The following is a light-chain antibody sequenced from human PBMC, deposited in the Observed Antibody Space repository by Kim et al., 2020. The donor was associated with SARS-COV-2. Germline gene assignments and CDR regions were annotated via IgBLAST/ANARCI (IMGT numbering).Light chain of an antibody. CDR2: LNNDGSH. J-gene: IGLJ2*01. CDR1: SGHSSYA. CDR3: QTWGTGVLV. V-gene: IGLV4-69*01. Sequence: ASVTLTCTLSSGHSSYASAWHKQQPQKGPRYLMILNNDGSHTKGDGIPDRFSASSSGAERFLTISSLQSEDEADYYCQTWGTGVLVFGGGTQLTVL.